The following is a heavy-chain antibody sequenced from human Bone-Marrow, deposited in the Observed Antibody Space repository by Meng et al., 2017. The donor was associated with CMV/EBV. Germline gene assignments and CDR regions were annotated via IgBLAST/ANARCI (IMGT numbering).Heavy chain of an antibody. CDR1: GYTFTGYY. J-gene: IGHJ4*02. Sequence: ASVKVSCKASGYTFTGYYMHWVRQAPGQGLEWMGWISAYNGNTNYAQKLQGRVTMTTDTSTSTAYMELRSLRSDDTAVYYCARVDDFWTIDYWGQGTLVTVSS. CDR3: ARVDDFWTIDY. V-gene: IGHV1-18*04. D-gene: IGHD3-3*01. CDR2: ISAYNGNT.